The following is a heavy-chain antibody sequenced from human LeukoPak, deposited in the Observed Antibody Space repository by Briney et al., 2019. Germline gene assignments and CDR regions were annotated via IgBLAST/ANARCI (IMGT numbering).Heavy chain of an antibody. D-gene: IGHD6-13*01. Sequence: GGPLRLSCAASGFIFSSYSMSWVRQAPGKGLEWVSVITGSGGNTYYADSVKGRLTISKDNSKNTVYLQMSSLRVDDTAVYYCAKAASSSWPSYYYGMDVWGQGTTVTVSS. CDR3: AKAASSSWPSYYYGMDV. CDR1: GFIFSSYS. CDR2: ITGSGGNT. V-gene: IGHV3-23*01. J-gene: IGHJ6*02.